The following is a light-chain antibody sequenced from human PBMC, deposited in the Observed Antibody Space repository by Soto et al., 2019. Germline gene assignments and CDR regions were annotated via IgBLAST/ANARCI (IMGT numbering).Light chain of an antibody. J-gene: IGKJ4*01. CDR3: QQYGSYPLT. CDR1: QSVSSDY. CDR2: RAS. V-gene: IGKV3-20*01. Sequence: EIVLTQSPCTLSLSPGDRATLSCRASQSVSSDYLACYQQKPGQTPKVLIYRASSRATGIPDRFSGSGSGTDFTLTISRLEPEDFAVYYCQQYGSYPLTFGGGTKVEIK.